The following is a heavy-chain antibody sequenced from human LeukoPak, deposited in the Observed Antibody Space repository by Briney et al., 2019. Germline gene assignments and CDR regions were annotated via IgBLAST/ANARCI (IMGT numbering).Heavy chain of an antibody. Sequence: GGSLRLSCAASGFTFNDYYMSWIRQAPGKGLEWLSYINIGGTNTHYADSVKGRFPISRDSAKKSLYLEMNNLRAEDTAVYYCATDGAGFDTWGQGVLVTVSS. CDR2: INIGGTNT. V-gene: IGHV3-11*01. CDR1: GFTFNDYY. CDR3: ATDGAGFDT. J-gene: IGHJ5*02.